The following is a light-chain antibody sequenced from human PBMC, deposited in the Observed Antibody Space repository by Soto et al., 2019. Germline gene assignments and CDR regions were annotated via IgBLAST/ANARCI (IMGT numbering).Light chain of an antibody. Sequence: LKKSLCTLSLSPGERATLSCRASQSVSGSYLAWYQQKPGQAPRLLIYGASSRATGIPDRFSGSGSGTDFTLTISRLEPEDFAVYYCQQYGSSPLTFGGVTMV. CDR3: QQYGSSPLT. V-gene: IGKV3-20*01. CDR2: GAS. CDR1: QSVSGSY. J-gene: IGKJ4*01.